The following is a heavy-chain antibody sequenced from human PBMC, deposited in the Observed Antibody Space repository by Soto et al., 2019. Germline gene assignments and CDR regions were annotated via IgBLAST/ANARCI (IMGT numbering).Heavy chain of an antibody. Sequence: GALRLSCAASGFTFSSYSMNWVRQAPGKGLEWVSSISSSSSYIYYADSVKGRFTISRDNAKNSLYLQMNSLRAEDTAVYYCARDQFQYSPKGSDYWGQGTLVTVSS. CDR2: ISSSSSYI. V-gene: IGHV3-21*01. CDR3: ARDQFQYSPKGSDY. D-gene: IGHD5-18*01. J-gene: IGHJ4*02. CDR1: GFTFSSYS.